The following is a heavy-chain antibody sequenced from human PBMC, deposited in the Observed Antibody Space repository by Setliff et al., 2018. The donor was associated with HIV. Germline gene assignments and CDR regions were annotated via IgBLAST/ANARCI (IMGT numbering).Heavy chain of an antibody. J-gene: IGHJ4*02. CDR2: ISGSGSTI. V-gene: IGHV3-11*01. Sequence: GGSLRLSCAASGFNFDDYGVTWARQVPGKGLEWVACISGSGSTIYYSDSVKGRFIISRDSARNSLYVQMNILRVEDTAVYFCARVHRGGVGRQHWRSFDYWGQGTLVTVSS. CDR1: GFNFDDYG. D-gene: IGHD1-1*01. CDR3: ARVHRGGVGRQHWRSFDY.